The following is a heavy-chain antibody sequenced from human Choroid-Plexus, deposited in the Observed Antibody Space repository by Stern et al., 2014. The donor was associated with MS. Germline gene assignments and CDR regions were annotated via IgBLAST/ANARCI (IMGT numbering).Heavy chain of an antibody. CDR2: VSYDGSNK. V-gene: IGHV3-30*18. CDR3: AKDRQYLTYFFDH. CDR1: GFTFGSCA. D-gene: IGHD2/OR15-2a*01. Sequence: VQLVESGGGVVQPGRPLRLSCVASGFTFGSCAMHWVRKAPGKGLEWVAGVSYDGSNKYYADSVKGLFTISRDNSQNTLDMQMSSLRPEDTAVYYCAKDRQYLTYFFDHWGQGSLVTVSS. J-gene: IGHJ5*02.